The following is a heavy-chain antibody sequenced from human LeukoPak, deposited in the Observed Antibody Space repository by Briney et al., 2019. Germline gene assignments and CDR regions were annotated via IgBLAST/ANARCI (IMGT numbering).Heavy chain of an antibody. Sequence: SLRLSCAASGFTFDDYAMHWVRQAPGKGLEWVSGISWNSGSIGYADSVKGRFTISRDNAKNSLYLQMNSLRAEDTALYYCAKAWIAVAGPADYWGQGTLVTVSS. J-gene: IGHJ4*02. V-gene: IGHV3-9*01. CDR1: GFTFDDYA. D-gene: IGHD6-19*01. CDR2: ISWNSGSI. CDR3: AKAWIAVAGPADY.